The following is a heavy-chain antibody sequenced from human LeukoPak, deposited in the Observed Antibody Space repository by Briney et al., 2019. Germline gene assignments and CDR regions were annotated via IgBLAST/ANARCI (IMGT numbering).Heavy chain of an antibody. J-gene: IGHJ4*02. D-gene: IGHD6-19*01. CDR1: GGTFSSYA. V-gene: IGHV1-18*01. CDR2: ISAYNGNT. Sequence: ASVKVSCKASGGTFSSYAISWVRQAPGQGLEWMGWISAYNGNTNYAQKLQGRVTMTTDTSTSTAYMELRSLRSDDTAVYYCAICIAVAGTGYFDYWGQGTLVTVSS. CDR3: AICIAVAGTGYFDY.